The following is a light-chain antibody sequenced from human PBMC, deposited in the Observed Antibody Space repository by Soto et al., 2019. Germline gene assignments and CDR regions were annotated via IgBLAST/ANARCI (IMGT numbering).Light chain of an antibody. CDR3: QQCNRYPIT. CDR1: QTISSW. CDR2: DAS. V-gene: IGKV1-5*01. J-gene: IGKJ1*01. Sequence: DIQMTQSPSTLSGSVGDRVTITCRASQTISSWLAWYQQKPGKAPKLLIYDASSLESGVPSRFSGSGSGTEFTLTITSLQPDDSATYYCQQCNRYPITFGQGTKVDIK.